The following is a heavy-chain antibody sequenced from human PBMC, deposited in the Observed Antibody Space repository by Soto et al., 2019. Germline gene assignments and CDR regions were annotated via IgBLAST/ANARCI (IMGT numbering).Heavy chain of an antibody. V-gene: IGHV4-31*03. CDR3: SLEYTYGSNFFDL. D-gene: IGHD5-18*01. Sequence: SETLSLTCTVSGGSISSAAYYWSWIRQHPGKGLEWIGYISHSGSTYYTPSLKSRVIISADTSKNQFSLNLTSVTAADTAVYYFSLEYTYGSNFFDLSGHGALVTVSS. CDR1: GGSISSAAYY. J-gene: IGHJ5*02. CDR2: ISHSGST.